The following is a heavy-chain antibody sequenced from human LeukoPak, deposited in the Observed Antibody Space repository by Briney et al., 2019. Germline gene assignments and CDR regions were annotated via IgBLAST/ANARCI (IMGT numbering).Heavy chain of an antibody. J-gene: IGHJ4*02. CDR1: GFTFSNYW. CDR2: IKQDGSVK. V-gene: IGHV3-7*03. CDR3: AKDISVGDSWYYFDY. D-gene: IGHD6-13*01. Sequence: GGSLRLSCAASGFTFSNYWMTWVRQAPGKGLEWVANIKQDGSVKSYEDSVKGRFTIARDNAKNSLWLQMNSLRVEDTALYYCAKDISVGDSWYYFDYWGQGTLVTVSS.